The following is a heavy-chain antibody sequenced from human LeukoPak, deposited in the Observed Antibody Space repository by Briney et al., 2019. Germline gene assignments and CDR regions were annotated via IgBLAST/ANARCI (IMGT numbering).Heavy chain of an antibody. CDR2: ISYDGSNK. CDR1: GFTFSSYG. Sequence: GGSLRLSCAASGFTFSSYGMHWVRQAPGKGLEWVAVISYDGSNKYYAGSVKGRFTISRDNSKNTLYLQMNSLRAEDTAVYYCAKDLGAAANDYWGQGTLVTASS. D-gene: IGHD6-13*01. V-gene: IGHV3-30*18. J-gene: IGHJ4*02. CDR3: AKDLGAAANDY.